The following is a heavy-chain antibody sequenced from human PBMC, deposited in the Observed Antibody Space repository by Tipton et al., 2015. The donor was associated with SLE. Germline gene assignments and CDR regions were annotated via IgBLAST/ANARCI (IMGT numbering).Heavy chain of an antibody. D-gene: IGHD5-24*01. CDR2: IYYSGST. J-gene: IGHJ4*02. CDR3: ARRVEMASFDY. V-gene: IGHV4-39*07. CDR1: GGSISSSSYY. Sequence: TLSLTCTVSGGSISSSSYYWGWIRQPPGKGLEWIGSIYYSGSTYYNPSLKSRVTISVDTSKNQFSLKLSSVTAADTAVYYCARRVEMASFDYWGQGTLVTVSS.